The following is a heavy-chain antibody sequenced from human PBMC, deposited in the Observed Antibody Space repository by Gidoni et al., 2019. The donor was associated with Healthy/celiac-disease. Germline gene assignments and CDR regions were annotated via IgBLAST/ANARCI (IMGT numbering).Heavy chain of an antibody. V-gene: IGHV1-2*02. CDR2: INPNSGGT. J-gene: IGHJ4*02. CDR1: GYTFTGYY. Sequence: QVQLVQSGAEVKKPGASVKVSCKASGYTFTGYYMHWVRQAPGQGLEWMGWINPNSGGTNYAQKFQGRVTMTRDTSISTAYMELSRLRSDDTAVYYCARVYDILTGYYPRHFDYWGQGTLVTVSS. CDR3: ARVYDILTGYYPRHFDY. D-gene: IGHD3-9*01.